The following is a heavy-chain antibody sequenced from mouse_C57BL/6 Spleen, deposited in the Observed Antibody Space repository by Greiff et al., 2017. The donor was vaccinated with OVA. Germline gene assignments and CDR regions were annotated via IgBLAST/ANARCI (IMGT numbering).Heavy chain of an antibody. V-gene: IGHV1-26*01. CDR1: GYTFTDYY. D-gene: IGHD4-1*01. J-gene: IGHJ2*01. CDR3: ARGRLGPYFDY. CDR2: INPNNGGT. Sequence: VQLQQSGPELVKPGASVKISCKASGYTFTDYYMNWVKQSHGKSLEWIGDINPNNGGTSYNQKFKGKATLTVDKSSSTAYMELRSLTSEDSAVYYCARGRLGPYFDYWGQGTTLTVSS.